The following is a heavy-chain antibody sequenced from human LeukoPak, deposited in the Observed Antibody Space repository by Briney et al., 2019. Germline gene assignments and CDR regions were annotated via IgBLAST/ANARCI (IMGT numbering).Heavy chain of an antibody. J-gene: IGHJ4*02. V-gene: IGHV3-30*18. CDR3: AKDHTFDY. CDR2: ISYDGSNK. CDR1: GFTFSSYG. Sequence: PGGSLRLSCAASGFTFSSYGMHWVRQAPGKGLEWVAVISYDGSNKYYADSVKGRFTISRDNSKNTLYLQMNSLRAEDTAVYYCAKDHTFDYWAREPWSPSPQ.